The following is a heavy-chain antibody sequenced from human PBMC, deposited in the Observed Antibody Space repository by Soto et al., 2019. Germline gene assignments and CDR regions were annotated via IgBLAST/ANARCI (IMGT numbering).Heavy chain of an antibody. D-gene: IGHD5-18*01. CDR1: GFTFSSYG. Sequence: QVQLVESGGGVVQPGRSLRLSCAASGFTFSSYGMHWVRQAPGKGLEWVAVISYDGSNKYYADSVKGRFTISRDNSKNPLYLQMNILRAEDTAVYYCANPECIQTRGAMDVWGQGTTVTVSS. CDR3: ANPECIQTRGAMDV. CDR2: ISYDGSNK. J-gene: IGHJ6*02. V-gene: IGHV3-30*18.